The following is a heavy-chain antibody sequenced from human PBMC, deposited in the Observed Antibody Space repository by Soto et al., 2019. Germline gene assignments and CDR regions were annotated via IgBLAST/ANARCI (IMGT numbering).Heavy chain of an antibody. Sequence: GGSLRLSCAASGFTFRNYGFHWVRQAPGKGLEWVAVISYDGSNRYYADSVKGRITISRDNSKDTLYLQMNSLRDEDTAVYYCAKSTQHGDFDYVDYWGQGTLVTVYS. CDR3: AKSTQHGDFDYVDY. D-gene: IGHD4-17*01. CDR2: ISYDGSNR. V-gene: IGHV3-30*18. J-gene: IGHJ4*02. CDR1: GFTFRNYG.